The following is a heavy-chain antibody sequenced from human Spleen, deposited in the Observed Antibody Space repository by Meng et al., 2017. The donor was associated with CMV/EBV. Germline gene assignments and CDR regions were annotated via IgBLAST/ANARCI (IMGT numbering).Heavy chain of an antibody. Sequence: PLQASGPGLVKPSETLSLTCTVSSGSISSSSYYWSWIRQPAGKGLEWIGRIYTSGSTNYNPSLKSRVTMSVDTSKNQFSLKLSSVTAADTAVYYCARPLGDSSGFAFDIWGQGTMVTVSS. D-gene: IGHD3-22*01. J-gene: IGHJ3*02. CDR1: SGSISSSSYY. V-gene: IGHV4-61*02. CDR2: IYTSGST. CDR3: ARPLGDSSGFAFDI.